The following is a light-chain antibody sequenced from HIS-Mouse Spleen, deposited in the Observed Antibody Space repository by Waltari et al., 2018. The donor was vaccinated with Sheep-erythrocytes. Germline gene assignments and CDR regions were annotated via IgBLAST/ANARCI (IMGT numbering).Light chain of an antibody. CDR2: QDT. J-gene: IGLJ2*01. CDR3: QAWDSSIVV. Sequence: SSELTQPPSVSVSPGQTASITCSGDKLGDNYACWYQQKPGQSPVLVIYQDTKRPSWMPERFSGSNAGNTATLTISGTQAMDEADYYCQAWDSSIVVFGGGTKLTVL. V-gene: IGLV3-1*01. CDR1: KLGDNY.